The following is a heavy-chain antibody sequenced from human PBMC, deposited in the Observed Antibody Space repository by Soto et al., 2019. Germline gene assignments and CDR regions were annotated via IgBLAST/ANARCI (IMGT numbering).Heavy chain of an antibody. CDR2: IDPSDSYT. D-gene: IGHD1-26*01. V-gene: IGHV5-10-1*01. J-gene: IGHJ6*02. CDR3: ARPSELLFPNYGMDV. CDR1: GYSSTSYW. Sequence: PGESLKISCKGSGYSSTSYWISWVRQMPGKGLEWMGRIDPSDSYTNYSPSFQGHVTISADKSISTAYLQWSSLKASDTAMYYCARPSELLFPNYGMDVWGQGTTVTVSS.